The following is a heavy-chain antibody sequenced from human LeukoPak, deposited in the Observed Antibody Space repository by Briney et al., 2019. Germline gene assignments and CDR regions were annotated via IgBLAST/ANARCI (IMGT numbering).Heavy chain of an antibody. CDR2: ITSSSTYT. V-gene: IGHV3-21*01. D-gene: IGHD3-22*01. Sequence: GGSLRLSCVASGFTFKSYTMNWVRQAPGKGLEWVSSITSSSTYTKYADSVKGRFTISRDNAKNSLYLQMNSLRAEDTAVYYCARDGVRITIMVVVIDAFDIWGQGTMVTVSS. CDR3: ARDGVRITIMVVVIDAFDI. J-gene: IGHJ3*02. CDR1: GFTFKSYT.